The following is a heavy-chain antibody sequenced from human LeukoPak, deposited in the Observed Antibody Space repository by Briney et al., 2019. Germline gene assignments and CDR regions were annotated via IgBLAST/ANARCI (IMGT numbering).Heavy chain of an antibody. CDR3: ARTGSSSWYSPNWFDP. D-gene: IGHD6-13*01. CDR2: ISYDGSNK. V-gene: IGHV3-30*04. J-gene: IGHJ5*02. Sequence: GRSLRLSCAASGFTFSSYAMHWVRQAPGKGLEWVAVISYDGSNKYYADSVKGRFTISRDNSKNTLYLQMNSLRAEDTAVYYCARTGSSSWYSPNWFDPWGQGTLVTVSS. CDR1: GFTFSSYA.